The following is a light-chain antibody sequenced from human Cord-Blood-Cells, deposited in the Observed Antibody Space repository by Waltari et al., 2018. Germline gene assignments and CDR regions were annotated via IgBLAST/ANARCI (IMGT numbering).Light chain of an antibody. V-gene: IGLV2-11*01. CDR2: DVS. Sequence: QSALTQPRPVSGSPGQSVTIPCTGTSGDVGGYNIVPWYQQHPGKAPKLMIYDVSKRPSGVPDRFSGSKSGNTASLTISGLQAEDEADYYCCSYAGSYTLVFGGGTKLTVL. CDR1: SGDVGGYNI. J-gene: IGLJ3*02. CDR3: CSYAGSYTLV.